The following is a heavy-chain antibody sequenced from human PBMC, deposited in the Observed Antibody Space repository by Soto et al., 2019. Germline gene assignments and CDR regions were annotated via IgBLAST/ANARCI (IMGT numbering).Heavy chain of an antibody. CDR2: ISSSGSTI. CDR3: ARARGRVVVITTKWPYFDY. V-gene: IGHV3-11*01. CDR1: GFTFSDYY. Sequence: GGSLRLSCAASGFTFSDYYMSWIRQAPGKGLEWVSYISSSGSTIYYADSVKGRFTISRDNAKNSLYLQMNSLRAEDTAVYYCARARGRVVVITTKWPYFDYWGQGTLVTVSS. J-gene: IGHJ4*02. D-gene: IGHD3-22*01.